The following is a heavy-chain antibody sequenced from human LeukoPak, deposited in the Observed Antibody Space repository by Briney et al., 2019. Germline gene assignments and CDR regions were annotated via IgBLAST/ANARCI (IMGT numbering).Heavy chain of an antibody. J-gene: IGHJ5*02. CDR2: KYYSGST. V-gene: IGHV4-61*01. CDR3: ARGLRYSNEVWFDP. Sequence: PSETLSLTCDVSGVSINTCCYYWTWIRQPPGKGLEWIGYKYYSGSTRYNSSLRSRLTISLDSSKNQFSLRLTSVTAADTAVYYCARGLRYSNEVWFDPWGQGTLVTVSS. D-gene: IGHD4-11*01. CDR1: GVSINTCCYY.